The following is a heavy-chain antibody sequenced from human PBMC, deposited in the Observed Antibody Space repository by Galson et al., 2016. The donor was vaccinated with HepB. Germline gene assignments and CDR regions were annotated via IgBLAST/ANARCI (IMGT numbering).Heavy chain of an antibody. CDR3: TRHSSEYDFWRRSYGMDV. Sequence: SETLSLTCAVSGYAITSGFYWDWVRQPPGKGLEWIGSIYHTGSTYYNPSLLSRGTISVATSRNQFSLRLSSVTAADTAVYYCTRHSSEYDFWRRSYGMDVWGPGTTVTVSS. CDR2: IYHTGST. D-gene: IGHD3/OR15-3a*01. CDR1: GYAITSGFY. V-gene: IGHV4-38-2*01. J-gene: IGHJ6*02.